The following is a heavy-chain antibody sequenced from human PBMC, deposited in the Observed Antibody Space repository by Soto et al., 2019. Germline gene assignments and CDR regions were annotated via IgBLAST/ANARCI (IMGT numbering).Heavy chain of an antibody. V-gene: IGHV3-21*01. J-gene: IGHJ4*02. D-gene: IGHD5-12*01. CDR1: GFTFSSYT. CDR3: ARFGYTTEAH. Sequence: EVQLVESGGGLVKPGGSLRLSCAASGFTFSSYTMNWVRQAPGKGLEWVSSISSSSSYIYYADSVKGRFTISRDNAKNSLYLQMNSLRAGDTAVYYCARFGYTTEAHWGQGTLVTVSS. CDR2: ISSSSSYI.